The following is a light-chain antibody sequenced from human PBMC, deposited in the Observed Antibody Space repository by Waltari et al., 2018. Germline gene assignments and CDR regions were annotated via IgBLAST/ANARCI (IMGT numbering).Light chain of an antibody. CDR3: LLYMGSGIWV. J-gene: IGLJ3*02. V-gene: IGLV8-61*01. Sequence: QTVVTQGLSLPVAPGGTGTLIWALIPGPLPWSCYPLWYQQSPGQSPRTLVYKANIRSSGVPDRFSGSVLGNKAVLIITGAQAEDESTYYCLLYMGSGIWVFGGGTKLTVL. CDR2: KAN. CDR1: PGPLPWSCY.